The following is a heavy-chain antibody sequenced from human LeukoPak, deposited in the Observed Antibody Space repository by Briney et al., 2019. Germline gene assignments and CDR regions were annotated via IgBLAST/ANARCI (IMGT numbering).Heavy chain of an antibody. CDR1: GYTFTGYY. Sequence: ASVKVSCKASGYTFTGYYMHWVRQAPGQGLEWMGWINPNSGGTNYAQKFQGRVTMTRDTSVSTAYMELSRLRSDDTAVYYCARVVGATGGNAFDIWGQGTMVTVSS. CDR2: INPNSGGT. V-gene: IGHV1-2*02. D-gene: IGHD1-26*01. J-gene: IGHJ3*02. CDR3: ARVVGATGGNAFDI.